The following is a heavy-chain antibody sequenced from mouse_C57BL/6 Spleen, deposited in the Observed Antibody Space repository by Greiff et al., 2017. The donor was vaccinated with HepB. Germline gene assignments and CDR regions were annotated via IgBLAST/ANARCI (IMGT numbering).Heavy chain of an antibody. CDR3: ARRGSSYRGWFAY. V-gene: IGHV1-55*01. Sequence: VQLQQPGAELVKPGASVKMSCKASGYTFTSYWITWVKQRPGQGLEWIGDIYPGSGSTNYNEKFKSKATLTVDTSSSTAYMQLSSLTSEDSAVYYCARRGSSYRGWFAYWGQGTLVTVSA. CDR2: IYPGSGST. J-gene: IGHJ3*01. CDR1: GYTFTSYW. D-gene: IGHD1-1*01.